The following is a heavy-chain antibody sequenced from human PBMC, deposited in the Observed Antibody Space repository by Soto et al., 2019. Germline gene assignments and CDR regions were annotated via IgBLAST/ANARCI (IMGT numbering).Heavy chain of an antibody. Sequence: SETLSLTCTVSGGSISSGSYYWGWIRQPPGKGLEWIGSIYYSGSTYYNPSLKSRVTISVDTSKNQFSLKLSSVTAADTAVYYCASQASPYYYYGMDGWGQGTTVTVSS. V-gene: IGHV4-39*01. J-gene: IGHJ6*02. CDR1: GGSISSGSYY. CDR3: ASQASPYYYYGMDG. CDR2: IYYSGST.